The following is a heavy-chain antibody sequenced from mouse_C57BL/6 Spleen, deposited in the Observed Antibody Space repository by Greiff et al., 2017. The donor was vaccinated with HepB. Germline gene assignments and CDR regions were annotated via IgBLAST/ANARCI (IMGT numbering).Heavy chain of an antibody. D-gene: IGHD1-1*01. CDR1: GYTFTDYN. V-gene: IGHV1-18*01. Sequence: EVQLQESGPELVKPGASVKIPCKASGYTFTDYNMDWVKQSHGKSLEWIGDINPNNGGTTYNQKFKGKAPLTVDKSSSTAYMELRSLTSEDTAVYYCARAYGTPYYFDYWGQGTTLTVSS. CDR2: INPNNGGT. J-gene: IGHJ2*01. CDR3: ARAYGTPYYFDY.